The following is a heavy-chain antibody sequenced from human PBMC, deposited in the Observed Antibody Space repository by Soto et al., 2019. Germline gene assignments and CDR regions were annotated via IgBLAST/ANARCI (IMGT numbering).Heavy chain of an antibody. D-gene: IGHD2-8*02. Sequence: QLQLQESGPGLVKPSETLSLTCTVSGGSIISSSYYWGWIRQPPGKGLEWIGSIYYSGSTYYNPSPKSRVTISVDTSKNQFSLKRSSVTAADTAVYYCASLDWWTFDYWGQGTQVTVSS. J-gene: IGHJ4*02. CDR1: GGSIISSSYY. CDR2: IYYSGST. CDR3: ASLDWWTFDY. V-gene: IGHV4-39*01.